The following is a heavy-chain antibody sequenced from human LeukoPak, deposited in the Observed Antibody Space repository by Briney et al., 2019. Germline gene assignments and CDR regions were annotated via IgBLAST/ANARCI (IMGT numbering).Heavy chain of an antibody. CDR2: INHSGST. J-gene: IGHJ4*02. CDR3: ARAITMVRGVTPFDY. CDR1: GGSFSGYY. D-gene: IGHD3-10*01. Sequence: SETLSLTCAVYGGSFSGYYWSWIRQPPGKGLEWIGEINHSGSTNYNPSLKSRVTISVDTSKNQFSLKLSSVTAADTAVYYCARAITMVRGVTPFDYWGQGTLVTVSS. V-gene: IGHV4-34*01.